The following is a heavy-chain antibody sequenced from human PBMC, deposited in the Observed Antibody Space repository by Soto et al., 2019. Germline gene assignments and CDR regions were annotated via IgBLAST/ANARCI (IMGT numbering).Heavy chain of an antibody. V-gene: IGHV3-21*01. CDR1: GFTFSSYS. J-gene: IGHJ6*02. Sequence: KPGVSLRLSCAASGFTFSSYSMNWVRQAPGKGLEWVSSISSSSSYIYYADSVKGRFTISRDNAKNSLYLQMNSLRAEDTAVYYCARYRAVADYGMDVWGQGTTVTVSS. CDR3: ARYRAVADYGMDV. CDR2: ISSSSSYI. D-gene: IGHD6-19*01.